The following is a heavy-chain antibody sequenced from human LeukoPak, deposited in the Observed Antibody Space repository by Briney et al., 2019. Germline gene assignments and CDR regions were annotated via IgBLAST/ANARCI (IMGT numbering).Heavy chain of an antibody. D-gene: IGHD1-26*01. CDR3: AKGPDSGNYEEFDY. Sequence: GGSLRLSCAASGFTFSSYAMSWVRQAPGKGLEGVSVISSSGGRTYYADSVKGRFTIPRDNSKNTLYLQMNSLRAEDTAVYYCAKGPDSGNYEEFDYWGQGTLVTVSS. CDR1: GFTFSSYA. V-gene: IGHV3-23*01. J-gene: IGHJ4*02. CDR2: ISSSGGRT.